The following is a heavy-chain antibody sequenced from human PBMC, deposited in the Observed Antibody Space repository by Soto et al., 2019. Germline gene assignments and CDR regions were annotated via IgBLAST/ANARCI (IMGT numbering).Heavy chain of an antibody. CDR1: GFTFKTYD. V-gene: IGHV3-13*01. Sequence: GGSLRLSCVASGFTFKTYDMYWVRQVPGQGLEWVSGIGTLRDTYYSASVAGRFIVSRENGRNSLYLQMNSLRAGDSGIYFCARGRSNDFSSSPPPRFDPWGRGTLVTVS. CDR2: IGTLRDT. CDR3: ARGRSNDFSSSPPPRFDP. J-gene: IGHJ5*02. D-gene: IGHD2-21*02.